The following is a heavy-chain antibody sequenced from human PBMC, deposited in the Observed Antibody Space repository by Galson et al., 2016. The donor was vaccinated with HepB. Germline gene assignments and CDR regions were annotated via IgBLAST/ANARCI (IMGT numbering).Heavy chain of an antibody. V-gene: IGHV4-61*01. D-gene: IGHD3-9*01. CDR2: IYYSGST. J-gene: IGHJ4*02. CDR3: ARTYYNFLAGYYRYYFDF. CDR1: GGSVSSGSCY. Sequence: ETLSLTCTVSGGSVSSGSCYWRWIRQFPGKGLEWIGYIYYSGSTNYNPSLKSRLTISVDRAKNQFSLKLSSVTVADTAVYHCARTYYNFLAGYYRYYFDFWGQGTLVTVSS.